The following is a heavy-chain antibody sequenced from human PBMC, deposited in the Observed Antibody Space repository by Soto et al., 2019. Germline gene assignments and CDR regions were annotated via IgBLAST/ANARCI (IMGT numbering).Heavy chain of an antibody. J-gene: IGHJ5*02. V-gene: IGHV3-30*18. Sequence: QVQLVESGGGVVQPGRSLRLSCAASGFTFSSYGMHWVRQAPGKGLEWVAVISYDGSNKYYADSVKGRFTISRDNSKNTLYLQMNSVRAEDTAVYYCAKDIAAATIIGWCDPWGQGTLVTVSS. CDR3: AKDIAAATIIGWCDP. CDR1: GFTFSSYG. D-gene: IGHD6-6*01. CDR2: ISYDGSNK.